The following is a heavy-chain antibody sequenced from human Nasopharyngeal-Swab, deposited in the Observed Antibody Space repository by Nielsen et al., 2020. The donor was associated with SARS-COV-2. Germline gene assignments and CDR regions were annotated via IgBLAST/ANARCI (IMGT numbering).Heavy chain of an antibody. J-gene: IGHJ4*02. CDR3: AHLGYCSSTSCL. CDR1: GCSISSSSYY. CDR2: IYYSGST. D-gene: IGHD2-2*01. V-gene: IGHV4-39*01. Sequence: SETLSLACTVSGCSISSSSYYWGWIRQPPGKGLEWIGSIYYSGSTYYNPSLKSRVTISVDTSKNQFSLKLSSVTAADTAVYYCAHLGYCSSTSCLWGQGTLVTVSS.